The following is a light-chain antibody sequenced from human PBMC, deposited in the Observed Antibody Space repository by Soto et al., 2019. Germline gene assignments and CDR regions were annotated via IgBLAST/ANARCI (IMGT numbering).Light chain of an antibody. CDR3: PQLYSYHRP. CDR2: DAS. CDR1: QCISSC. J-gene: IGKJ1*01. Sequence: DIHLNQSPSFLSSSFGDRVTIACRAIQCISSCLAVYHQKPGKEPTLLLYDASTLQSGVPSRLSGSGSATALIIPISSMQPADFATYYCPQLYSYHRPFGQGAKVDI. V-gene: IGKV1-9*01.